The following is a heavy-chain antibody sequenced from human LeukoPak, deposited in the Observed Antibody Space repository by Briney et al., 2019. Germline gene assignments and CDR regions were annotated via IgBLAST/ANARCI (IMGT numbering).Heavy chain of an antibody. CDR2: ISYDGSNK. Sequence: PGGSLTLSCAASGFTFSSYAMHWVRQAPGQGLEWVAVISYDGSNKYYADSVKGRFAISTDNSTNTLYLQMISSRAAAATVYYCAKGGGYDYFIFDFGGQGTLVSVS. V-gene: IGHV3-30*18. J-gene: IGHJ4*02. CDR3: AKGGGYDYFIFDF. CDR1: GFTFSSYA. D-gene: IGHD5-12*01.